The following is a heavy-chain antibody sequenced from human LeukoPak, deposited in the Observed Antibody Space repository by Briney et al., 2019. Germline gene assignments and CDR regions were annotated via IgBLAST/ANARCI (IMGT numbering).Heavy chain of an antibody. CDR1: GYTFTSYD. D-gene: IGHD1-26*01. CDR2: MNPNSGNT. V-gene: IGHV1-8*01. CDR3: AREGIVGANAYYYYGMDV. Sequence: GASVKVSCKASGYTFTSYDINWVRQAPGQGLEWMGWMNPNSGNTGYAQKFQGRVTMTRNTSISTAYMELSSLRSEDTAVYYCAREGIVGANAYYYYGMDVWGQGTTVTVSS. J-gene: IGHJ6*02.